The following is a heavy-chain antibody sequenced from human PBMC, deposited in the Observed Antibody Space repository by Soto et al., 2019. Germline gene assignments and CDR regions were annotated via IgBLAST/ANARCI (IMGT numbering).Heavy chain of an antibody. V-gene: IGHV4-59*08. Sequence: QVQLQESGPGLVKPSETLSLTCTVSGGSISSYYWSWIRQPPGKGLEWIGYIFYSGSTNYNPSLKSRVTISVDTSKNQFSLKLSSVTAGDTAVYYCARRYSSSLDFWGQGTLVTVSS. J-gene: IGHJ4*02. D-gene: IGHD6-13*01. CDR2: IFYSGST. CDR1: GGSISSYY. CDR3: ARRYSSSLDF.